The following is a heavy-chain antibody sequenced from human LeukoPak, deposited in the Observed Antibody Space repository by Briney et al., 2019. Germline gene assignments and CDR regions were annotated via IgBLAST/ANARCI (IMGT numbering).Heavy chain of an antibody. Sequence: PGGSLRLSCAASGLSFSSYGMHWVRQAPGKGLEWVAFIQYDGSNKFYADSVKGRFTISRDNSKNTLYLQMNSLKTEDTAVYYCTTDWPYYYDSSGYGPPDYWGQGTLVTVSS. V-gene: IGHV3-30*12. J-gene: IGHJ4*02. D-gene: IGHD3-22*01. CDR1: GLSFSSYG. CDR3: TTDWPYYYDSSGYGPPDY. CDR2: IQYDGSNK.